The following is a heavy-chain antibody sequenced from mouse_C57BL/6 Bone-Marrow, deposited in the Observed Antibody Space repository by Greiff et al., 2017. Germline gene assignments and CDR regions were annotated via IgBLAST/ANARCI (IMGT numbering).Heavy chain of an antibody. CDR2: IHPNSGST. CDR1: GYTFTSYW. CDR3: AIPYYGSSYHFAY. Sequence: QVQLQQPGAELVKPGASVKLSCKASGYTFTSYWMHWVKQRPGQGLEWIGMIHPNSGSTNYNEKFKSKATLTVDKSSSTAYMQLSSLTSEDSAVYYCAIPYYGSSYHFAYWGQGTLVTVSA. J-gene: IGHJ3*01. D-gene: IGHD1-1*01. V-gene: IGHV1-64*01.